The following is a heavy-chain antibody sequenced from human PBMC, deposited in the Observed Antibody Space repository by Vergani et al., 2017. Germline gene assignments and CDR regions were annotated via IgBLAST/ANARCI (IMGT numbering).Heavy chain of an antibody. CDR2: IKQDGSEK. CDR1: GFTFSSYW. Sequence: VQLVESGGGVVQPGGSLRLSCAASGFTFSSYWMSWVRQAPGKGLEWVANIKQDGSEKYYVDSVKGRFTISRDNAKNSLYLQMNSLRAEDTAVYYCARAGSSSWNNYYYYYYMDVWGKGTTVTVSS. CDR3: ARAGSSSWNNYYYYYYMDV. J-gene: IGHJ6*03. D-gene: IGHD6-13*01. V-gene: IGHV3-7*04.